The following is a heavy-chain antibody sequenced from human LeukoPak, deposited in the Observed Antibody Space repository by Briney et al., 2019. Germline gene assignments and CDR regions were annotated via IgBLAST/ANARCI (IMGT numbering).Heavy chain of an antibody. CDR1: GFTFNNYG. CDR2: ISSDGTQK. CDR3: ANLYGSGSYYNPYYYYGMDV. J-gene: IGHJ6*02. V-gene: IGHV3-30*18. D-gene: IGHD3-10*01. Sequence: QPGGSLRLSCAASGFTFNNYGMHWVRQAPGKGLEWVAVISSDGTQKYYADSVKGRFTISRDNAKNSLYLQMNSLRAEDTAVYYCANLYGSGSYYNPYYYYGMDVWGQGTTVTVSS.